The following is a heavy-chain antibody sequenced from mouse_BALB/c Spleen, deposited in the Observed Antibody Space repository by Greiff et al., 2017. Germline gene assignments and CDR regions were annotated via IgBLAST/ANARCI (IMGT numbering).Heavy chain of an antibody. D-gene: IGHD1-1*01. V-gene: IGHV5-6-4*01. CDR1: GFTFSSYT. CDR3: TRDTHYYGSSYGAMDY. J-gene: IGHJ4*01. CDR2: LSSGGSYT. Sequence: EVKLVESGGGLVKPGGSLKLSCAASGFTFSSYTMSRVRQTPEKRLEWVATLSSGGSYTYYPDSVKGRFTISRDNAKNTLYLQMSSLKSEDTAMYYCTRDTHYYGSSYGAMDYWGQGTSVTGSS.